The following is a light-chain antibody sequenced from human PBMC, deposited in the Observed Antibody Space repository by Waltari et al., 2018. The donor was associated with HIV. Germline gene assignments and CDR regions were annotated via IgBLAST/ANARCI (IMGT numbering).Light chain of an antibody. J-gene: IGLJ1*01. CDR3: SSYTLTSTYV. CDR2: DVN. V-gene: IGLV2-14*03. Sequence: QSALTQPASVSGAPGQSITISCTGTTRDVGGYDYVSWYQQHPGKAPKLFIYDVNRRTSGFSNRFSGSKSGNTASLTISWLQAEDEAEYYCSSYTLTSTYVFGTGTKVTVL. CDR1: TRDVGGYDY.